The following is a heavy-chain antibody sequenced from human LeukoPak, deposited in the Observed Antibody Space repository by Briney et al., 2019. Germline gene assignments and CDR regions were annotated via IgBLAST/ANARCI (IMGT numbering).Heavy chain of an antibody. CDR1: GFTFSSYG. Sequence: GGSLRLSCAASGFTFSSYGMHWVRQAPGKGLEWVAVIWYDGSNKYYADSVKGRFTISRDNSKNTLYLQMNSLRAEDTAVYYCARATSVTPGFYYYYGMDVWGQGTTVTVSS. D-gene: IGHD4-17*01. J-gene: IGHJ6*02. CDR2: IWYDGSNK. V-gene: IGHV3-33*03. CDR3: ARATSVTPGFYYYYGMDV.